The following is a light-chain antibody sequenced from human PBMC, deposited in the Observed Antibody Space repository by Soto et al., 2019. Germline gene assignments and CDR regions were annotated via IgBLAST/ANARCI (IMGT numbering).Light chain of an antibody. Sequence: AIRMTQSPSSLSASTGDRVTITCRASQGISSYLAWYQQKPGKAPKLLIYAASTLQSGVPSRFSGSGSGTDFTLTISCLQSEDFATYYCQQYYSYLTCTFGQGTKVEIK. V-gene: IGKV1-8*01. CDR1: QGISSY. CDR3: QQYYSYLTCT. CDR2: AAS. J-gene: IGKJ1*01.